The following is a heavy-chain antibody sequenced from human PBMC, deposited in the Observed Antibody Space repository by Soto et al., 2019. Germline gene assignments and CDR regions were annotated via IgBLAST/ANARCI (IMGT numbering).Heavy chain of an antibody. CDR3: AAGYSYGYVSGFFDY. CDR1: GFTFSSYE. J-gene: IGHJ4*02. D-gene: IGHD5-18*01. Sequence: PGGSLRLSCAASGFTFSSYEMNWVRQAPGKGLEWVSYISSSGSTIYYADSVKGRFTISRDNAKNSLYLQMNSLRAEDTAVYYCAAGYSYGYVSGFFDYWGQGTLVTVSS. CDR2: ISSSGSTI. V-gene: IGHV3-48*03.